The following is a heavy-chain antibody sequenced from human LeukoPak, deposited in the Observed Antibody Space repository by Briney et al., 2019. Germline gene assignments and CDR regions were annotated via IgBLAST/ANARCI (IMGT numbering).Heavy chain of an antibody. CDR1: GFTFGSYA. Sequence: GGSLRLSCSASGFTFGSYAMNWVRQAPGKGLDWVSGISGSGGSTYYADSVKGRFTISRDNSKNTLYLHMNSLSAEDTAVYYCAKVTAVAAKNTYYFDYWGQGTLVTVSS. V-gene: IGHV3-23*01. CDR3: AKVTAVAAKNTYYFDY. CDR2: ISGSGGST. D-gene: IGHD6-13*01. J-gene: IGHJ4*02.